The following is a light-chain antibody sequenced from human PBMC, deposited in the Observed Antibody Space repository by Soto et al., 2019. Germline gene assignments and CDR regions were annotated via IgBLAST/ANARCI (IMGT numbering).Light chain of an antibody. CDR2: DAS. V-gene: IGKV1-8*01. Sequence: AIRITQSPASFSSSTGDRFSITCRATQDIGTYLAWYQQIPGKAPKLLIYDASTLQTGVPSRFSGSGSGTEFTLTISSLQPDDFATYYCQQYNSYFRTFGQGTKVDI. CDR3: QQYNSYFRT. CDR1: QDIGTY. J-gene: IGKJ1*01.